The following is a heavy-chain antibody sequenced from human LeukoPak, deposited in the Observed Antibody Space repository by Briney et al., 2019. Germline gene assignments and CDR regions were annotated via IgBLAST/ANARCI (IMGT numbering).Heavy chain of an antibody. CDR2: ISYDGSNK. CDR3: ARGDYGEVAFDI. CDR1: GFTFSSYA. J-gene: IGHJ3*02. Sequence: GRSLRLSCAASGFTFSSYAMHWVRQAPGKGLEWVAVISYDGSNKYYADSVKGRFTISRDNSKNTLYLQMNSLRAEDTAVYYCARGDYGEVAFDIWGQGTMVTVSS. D-gene: IGHD4-17*01. V-gene: IGHV3-30-3*01.